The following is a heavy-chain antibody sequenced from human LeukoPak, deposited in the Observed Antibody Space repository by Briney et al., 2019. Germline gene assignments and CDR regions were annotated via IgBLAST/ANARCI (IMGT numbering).Heavy chain of an antibody. D-gene: IGHD6-19*01. J-gene: IGHJ4*02. CDR2: ISSSSYTI. V-gene: IGHV3-11*01. Sequence: PGGSLRLSCAASGFTFSDSFMSWIRQAPGKGLEWVSYISSSSYTIYYADSVKGRFTSSRDNAKNSLYLQMNSLRADDTAVYYCARRSYSSGWFLDYWGQGTLVTVSS. CDR3: ARRSYSSGWFLDY. CDR1: GFTFSDSF.